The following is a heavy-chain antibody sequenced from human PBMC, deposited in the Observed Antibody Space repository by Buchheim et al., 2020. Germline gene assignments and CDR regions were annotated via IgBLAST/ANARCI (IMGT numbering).Heavy chain of an antibody. Sequence: QVQLVESGGGVVQPGRSLRLSCAASGFTFSSYGMHWVRQAPGKGLEWVAVIWYDGSNKYYADSVKGRFTISRDNSKNTLYLQMNSLRAEDTAVYYCARDDSAEGIAAAHPYSPLDYWGQGTL. J-gene: IGHJ4*02. CDR1: GFTFSSYG. V-gene: IGHV3-33*01. D-gene: IGHD6-13*01. CDR2: IWYDGSNK. CDR3: ARDDSAEGIAAAHPYSPLDY.